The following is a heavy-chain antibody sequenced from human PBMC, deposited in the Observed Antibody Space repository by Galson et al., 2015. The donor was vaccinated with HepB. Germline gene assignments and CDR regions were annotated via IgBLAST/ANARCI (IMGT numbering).Heavy chain of an antibody. CDR2: ILYDGNNK. V-gene: IGHV3-30*04. J-gene: IGHJ6*02. CDR3: GRDFGSSWYFIYGMDV. D-gene: IGHD6-13*01. Sequence: SLRLSCAASGFTFNSRAMHWVRQAPGKGLEWVAAILYDGNNKYYADSVQGRFTISRDNSKDTLYLQLNSLGPDDTAVYYCGRDFGSSWYFIYGMDVWGQGTTVTVSS. CDR1: GFTFNSRA.